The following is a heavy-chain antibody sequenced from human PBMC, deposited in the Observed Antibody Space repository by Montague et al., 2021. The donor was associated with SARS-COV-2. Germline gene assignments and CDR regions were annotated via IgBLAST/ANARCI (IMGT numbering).Heavy chain of an antibody. Sequence: SETLSLTCTVSSGSISSSSYYWGWIRQPPGKGLEWIGRIYYSGSTYYNPSLKSRVTISVDTSKNQFSLKLSSVTAADTAMYYCAREGGWLSRGSYCFDYWGQGTLVTVSS. CDR2: IYYSGST. CDR1: SGSISSSSYY. V-gene: IGHV4-39*07. CDR3: AREGGWLSRGSYCFDY. D-gene: IGHD3-22*01. J-gene: IGHJ4*02.